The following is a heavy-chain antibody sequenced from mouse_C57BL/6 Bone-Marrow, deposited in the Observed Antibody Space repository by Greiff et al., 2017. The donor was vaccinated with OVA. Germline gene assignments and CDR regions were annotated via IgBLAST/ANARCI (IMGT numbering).Heavy chain of an antibody. CDR3: TRCYSNYNYYAMDY. J-gene: IGHJ4*01. Sequence: QVQLQQSGAELVRPGASVTLSCKASGYTFTDYEMHWVKQTPVHGLEWIGAIDPETGGTAYNQKFKGKAILTADKSSSTAYMGRRSLTSEDSAVYYCTRCYSNYNYYAMDYWGQGTSVTVSS. V-gene: IGHV1-15*01. D-gene: IGHD2-5*01. CDR2: IDPETGGT. CDR1: GYTFTDYE.